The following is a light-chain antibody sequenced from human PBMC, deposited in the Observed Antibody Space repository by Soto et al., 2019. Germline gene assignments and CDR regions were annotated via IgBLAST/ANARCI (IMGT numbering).Light chain of an antibody. CDR3: QQRSNWPPWT. Sequence: EIVMTQSPATLSVSPGERATLSCRASQSVTSRYLAWYQQQPGHAARLLLYDASNSATGIPAKLSGSGSGTAFTLIISSIEPEDFAVYYCQQRSNWPPWTFGQGTKVDIK. J-gene: IGKJ1*01. CDR2: DAS. CDR1: QSVTSRY. V-gene: IGKV3-11*01.